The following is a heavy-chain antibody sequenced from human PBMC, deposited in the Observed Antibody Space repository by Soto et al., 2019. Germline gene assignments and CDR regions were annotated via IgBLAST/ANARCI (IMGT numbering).Heavy chain of an antibody. D-gene: IGHD3-16*01. CDR1: GFTFDDYA. V-gene: IGHV3-9*01. J-gene: IGHJ4*02. Sequence: EVQLVESGGALVQPGRSLRLSCAASGFTFDDYAMHWVRQAPGKGLEWVSGISWNSGSIGYADSVKGRFTISRDNAKNSLYLQMNSLRAEDTALYYCAKAHSYIWWGFDYWGQGTLVTVSS. CDR3: AKAHSYIWWGFDY. CDR2: ISWNSGSI.